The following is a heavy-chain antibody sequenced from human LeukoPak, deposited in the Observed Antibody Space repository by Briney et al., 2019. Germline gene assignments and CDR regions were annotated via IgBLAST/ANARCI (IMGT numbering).Heavy chain of an antibody. CDR2: ISYDGSDK. D-gene: IGHD5-18*01. CDR1: GFTFSSYA. CDR3: AKRTENTSMGPSYGLDV. V-gene: IGHV3-30*18. Sequence: SGGSLRLSCAASGFTFSSYAMHWVRQAPGKGLEWVAAISYDGSDKYYADSVKGRFTISRDNSKNTVYLLVNGLRAEGTAVYHCAKRTENTSMGPSYGLDVWGQGTTVTVYS. J-gene: IGHJ6*02.